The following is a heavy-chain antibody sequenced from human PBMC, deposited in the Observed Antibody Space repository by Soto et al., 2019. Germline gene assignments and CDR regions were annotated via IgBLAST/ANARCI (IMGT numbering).Heavy chain of an antibody. CDR3: VRELSRGWFDP. V-gene: IGHV4-59*01. CDR2: SYFSGGT. Sequence: SETLSLTCTVSNDSINSYYWGWIRQPPGKGLEWIEYSYFSGGTDYNPSLKGRVTISVDRSRNQFSLKLTSVTAADTAVYYCVRELSRGWFDPWGQGTLVTVSS. D-gene: IGHD3-16*01. CDR1: NDSINSYY. J-gene: IGHJ5*02.